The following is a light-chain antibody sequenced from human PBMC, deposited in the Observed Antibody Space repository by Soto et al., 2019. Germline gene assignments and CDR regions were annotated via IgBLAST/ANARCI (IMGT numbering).Light chain of an antibody. V-gene: IGKV3-20*01. CDR3: QQYGGSPRT. CDR1: QSVSSSY. CDR2: GAS. J-gene: IGKJ1*01. Sequence: EIVLTLSPGTLSLSPGGRATLSCISSQSVSSSYLAWCQQKPGQAPRLLIYGASSRATGIPDRFSGSGSGTDFTLTISRLEPEDFAVYYCQQYGGSPRTFGQGTKVDIK.